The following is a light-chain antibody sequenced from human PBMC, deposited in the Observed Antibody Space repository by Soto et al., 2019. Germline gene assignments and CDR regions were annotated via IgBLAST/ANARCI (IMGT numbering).Light chain of an antibody. V-gene: IGKV3-20*01. Sequence: EIVLTQSPGTLSLSPVERATLSCMASQSVSSSYLAWYQQKPGQAPRLLIYGASSRATGIPDRFSGSGSGTDFTLTISRLEPEDFAVYYCQQYNNWPSPITFGQGTRLEIK. CDR2: GAS. CDR3: QQYNNWPSPIT. J-gene: IGKJ5*01. CDR1: QSVSSSY.